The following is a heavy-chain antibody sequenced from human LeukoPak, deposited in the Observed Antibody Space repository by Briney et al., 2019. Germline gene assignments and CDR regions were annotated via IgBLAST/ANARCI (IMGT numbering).Heavy chain of an antibody. D-gene: IGHD1-26*01. CDR2: MNPNSGNT. V-gene: IGHV1-8*01. CDR1: GYTFTSYD. CDR3: ARGDSWSYMWFDP. J-gene: IGHJ5*02. Sequence: ASVKVSCKASGYTFTSYDINWVRQATGQGPDWMGWMNPNSGNTGYAQRFWGRVTMTTNTSINTVYMELRSLRSYDTAVYYCARGDSWSYMWFDPWGQGTLVTVSS.